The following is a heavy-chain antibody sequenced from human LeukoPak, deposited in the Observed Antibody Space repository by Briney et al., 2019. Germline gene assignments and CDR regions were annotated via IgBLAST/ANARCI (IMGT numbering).Heavy chain of an antibody. V-gene: IGHV4-31*03. CDR3: ARDSQGGLPFALAAAGISDYFDY. CDR1: GGSISSGGYS. J-gene: IGHJ4*02. CDR2: IYYSGST. Sequence: PSETLSLTCTVSGGSISSGGYSWSWIRQHPGKGLEWIGYIYYSGSTYYNPSLKSRVTISVDTSKNQFSLKLSSVTAADTAVYYCARDSQGGLPFALAAAGISDYFDYWGQGTLVTVSS. D-gene: IGHD6-13*01.